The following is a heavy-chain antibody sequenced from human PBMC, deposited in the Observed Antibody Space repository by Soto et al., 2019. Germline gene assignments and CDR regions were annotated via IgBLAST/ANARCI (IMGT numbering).Heavy chain of an antibody. CDR2: ISAYNGNT. J-gene: IGHJ6*02. CDR1: GYTFTSYG. Sequence: ASVKVSCKASGYTFTSYGISWVRQAPGQGLEWMGWISAYNGNTNYAQKLQGRVTMTTDTSTSTAYMELRSLRSDDTAVYYCARVALYGSGSYYYYYGMDVWGQGTTVTVSS. V-gene: IGHV1-18*01. CDR3: ARVALYGSGSYYYYYGMDV. D-gene: IGHD3-10*01.